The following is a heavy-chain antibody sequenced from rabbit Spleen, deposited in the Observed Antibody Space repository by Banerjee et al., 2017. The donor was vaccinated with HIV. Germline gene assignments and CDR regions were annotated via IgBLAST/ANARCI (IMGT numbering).Heavy chain of an antibody. D-gene: IGHD1-1*01. CDR1: GFSFSSGYD. CDR3: ARNGGGFWTDRLNL. Sequence: QPLEESGGDLVKPGASLTLTCTASGFSFSSGYDLCWVRQAPGKGLEWIGCIATGSGNTYYASWAKGRFTVSKTSSTTVTLQMTSLTAADTATYFCARNGGGFWTDRLNLWGQGTLVTVS. V-gene: IGHV1S40*01. CDR2: IATGSGNT. J-gene: IGHJ6*01.